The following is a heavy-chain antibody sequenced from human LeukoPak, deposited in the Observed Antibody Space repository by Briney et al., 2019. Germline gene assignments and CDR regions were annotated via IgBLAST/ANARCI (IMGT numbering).Heavy chain of an antibody. Sequence: ASVTVSCKASGGTFSRFTISWVRQAPGQGFEWMGGITPIFGTANFAQKFQGRVSITADESTSTAFMELSSLRSEDTAVYYCAREWGLESSGYYYAYWGQGTLVTVSS. V-gene: IGHV1-69*13. D-gene: IGHD3-22*01. CDR2: ITPIFGTA. CDR1: GGTFSRFT. CDR3: AREWGLESSGYYYAY. J-gene: IGHJ4*02.